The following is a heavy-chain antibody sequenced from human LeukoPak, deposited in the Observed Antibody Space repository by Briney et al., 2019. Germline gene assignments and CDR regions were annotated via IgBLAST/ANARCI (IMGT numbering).Heavy chain of an antibody. CDR1: GGSISSYY. CDR2: INHSGST. D-gene: IGHD2-2*01. J-gene: IGHJ3*02. CDR3: ARAPPNYQLLPEDAFDI. Sequence: SETLSLTCTVSGGSISSYYWGWIRQPAGKGLEWIGEINHSGSTNYNPSLKSRVTISVDTSKNQFSLKLSSVTAADTAVYYCARAPPNYQLLPEDAFDIWGQGTMVTVSS. V-gene: IGHV4-34*01.